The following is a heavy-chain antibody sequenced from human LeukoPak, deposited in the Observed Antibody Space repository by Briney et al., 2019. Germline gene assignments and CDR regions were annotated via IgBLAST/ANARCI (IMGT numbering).Heavy chain of an antibody. V-gene: IGHV3-7*01. Sequence: GGSLRLSCAVSGFTFSGFWMTWVRQAPGKGLEWVANIKQDGSEKYYVDSVKGRFTISRDNAKNSLYLQMNSLRAEDTAVYYCARPTGGYSSGWYQIEYWGQGTLVTVSS. CDR3: ARPTGGYSSGWYQIEY. J-gene: IGHJ4*02. CDR1: GFTFSGFW. D-gene: IGHD6-19*01. CDR2: IKQDGSEK.